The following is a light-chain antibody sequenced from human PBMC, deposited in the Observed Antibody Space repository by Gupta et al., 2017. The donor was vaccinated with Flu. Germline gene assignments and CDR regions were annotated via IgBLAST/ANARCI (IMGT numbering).Light chain of an antibody. V-gene: IGKV1-39*01. CDR2: AAS. J-gene: IGKJ2*01. Sequence: DIQMTQSPSSLSASIGDRVTITCRASQNIGNYLSWYQQKPGKAPKLLIYAASTLQTGVPSRFSGGGFETHFTLTITSRRSEDFAPYYCQESDSAPGFIFGQGTKMEIK. CDR1: QNIGNY. CDR3: QESDSAPGFI.